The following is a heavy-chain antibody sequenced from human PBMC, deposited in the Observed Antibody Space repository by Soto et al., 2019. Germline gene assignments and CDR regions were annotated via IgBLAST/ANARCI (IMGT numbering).Heavy chain of an antibody. V-gene: IGHV1-3*01. CDR3: ARRLADY. CDR1: GYTFTSYA. Sequence: QVQLVQSGAEVKKPGASVKVSCKASGYTFTSYAMHWVRQAPGQRLEWMGWINAGNGNTKYSQKFQGRVTITRDTSASTAHMEMSSQRSEDTAVYYCARRLADYWGQGTLVTVSS. CDR2: INAGNGNT. J-gene: IGHJ4*02.